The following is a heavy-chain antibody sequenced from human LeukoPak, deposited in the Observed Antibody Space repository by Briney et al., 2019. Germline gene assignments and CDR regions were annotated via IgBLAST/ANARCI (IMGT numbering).Heavy chain of an antibody. CDR3: VKAPRYSGYDY. CDR2: ISSNGGST. V-gene: IGHV3-64D*06. J-gene: IGHJ4*02. CDR1: GFTFSSYA. D-gene: IGHD5-12*01. Sequence: GGSLRLSCAASGFTFSSYAMHWVRQAPGKGLEYVSAISSNGGSTYYADSVKGRFTISRDNSKNTLYLQMSSLRAEDTAVYYCVKAPRYSGYDYWGQGTLVTVSS.